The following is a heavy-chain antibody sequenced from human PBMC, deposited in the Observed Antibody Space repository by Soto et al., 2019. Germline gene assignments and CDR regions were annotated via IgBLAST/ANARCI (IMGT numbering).Heavy chain of an antibody. Sequence: SETLSLTCTVSGGSISSYYWSWVRQPPGKGLEWIGYIYYSGSTNYNPSLKSRVTISVDTSKNQFSLKLSSVIAADTAVYYCARVVAAAAPPSFPQAWAYYYYYMDFWGKGTTVTVSS. CDR2: IYYSGST. J-gene: IGHJ6*03. CDR1: GGSISSYY. V-gene: IGHV4-59*01. CDR3: ARVVAAAAPPSFPQAWAYYYYYMDF. D-gene: IGHD6-13*01.